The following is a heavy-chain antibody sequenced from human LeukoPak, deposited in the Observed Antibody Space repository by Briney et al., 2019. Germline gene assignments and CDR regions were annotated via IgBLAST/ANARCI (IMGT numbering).Heavy chain of an antibody. J-gene: IGHJ1*01. D-gene: IGHD2-2*01. CDR2: ISGSGGST. CDR1: GFTFSSYA. Sequence: GGSLRLSCAASGFTFSSYAMSWVRQAPGKGLEWVSAISGSGGSTYYADSVKGRFTISRDNSKNTLYLQMNSLRAEDTAVYYCAKERYCSSTSCYTGDFQHWGQGTLVTVSS. V-gene: IGHV3-23*01. CDR3: AKERYCSSTSCYTGDFQH.